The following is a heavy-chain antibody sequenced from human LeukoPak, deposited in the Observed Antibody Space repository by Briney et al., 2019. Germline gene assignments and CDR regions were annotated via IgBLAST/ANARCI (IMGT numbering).Heavy chain of an antibody. V-gene: IGHV4-59*08. Sequence: SETLSLTCIVSGGSISGYYWTWIRQPPGKGLQWIGYIYYTGRTKYNPSLQSRVTISVDTSKNQVSPRLTSVTAADTAVYYCARQTDHGDSNYWGQGTLVTVSS. CDR3: ARQTDHGDSNY. CDR1: GGSISGYY. CDR2: IYYTGRT. D-gene: IGHD4-17*01. J-gene: IGHJ4*02.